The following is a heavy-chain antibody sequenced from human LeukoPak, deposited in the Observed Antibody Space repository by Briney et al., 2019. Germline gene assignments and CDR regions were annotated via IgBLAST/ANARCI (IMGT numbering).Heavy chain of an antibody. CDR3: ARRDRGSYGY. V-gene: IGHV3-30*02. D-gene: IGHD1-26*01. CDR1: GFPFSSYG. CDR2: IRYDGKTT. Sequence: PGGSLRLSCTVSGFPFSSYGMHWVRQTPGRGIEWVAFIRYDGKTTYYADSVKGRFTIARDNAKNSLYLQMNSLRAEDTAVYYCARRDRGSYGYWGQGTLVTVSS. J-gene: IGHJ4*02.